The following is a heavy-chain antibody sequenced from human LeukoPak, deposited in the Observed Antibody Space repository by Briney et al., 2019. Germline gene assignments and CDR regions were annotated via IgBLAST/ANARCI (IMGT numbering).Heavy chain of an antibody. J-gene: IGHJ4*02. CDR3: ARDRSPVAGTPDY. Sequence: GGSLRLSCAASGFTFSSYSMNWVRRAPGKGLEWVSSISSSSSYIYYADSVKGRFTISRDNAKNSLYLQMNGLRAEDTAVYYCARDRSPVAGTPDYWGQGTLVTVSS. CDR1: GFTFSSYS. V-gene: IGHV3-21*01. D-gene: IGHD6-19*01. CDR2: ISSSSSYI.